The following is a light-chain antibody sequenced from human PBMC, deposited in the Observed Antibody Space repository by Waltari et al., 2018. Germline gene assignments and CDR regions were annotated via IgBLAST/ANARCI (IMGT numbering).Light chain of an antibody. V-gene: IGKV3-15*01. CDR2: GAF. J-gene: IGKJ1*01. CDR1: QSVRDF. CDR3: QQYDHWPRT. Sequence: EIVLTQSPDTLSVSPGARVTLSCRASQSVRDFLAWYQHKPGQAPRLLIYGAFTRATGIPGRFSGRGSGTEFTLTISGLQSEDFAVYYCQQYDHWPRTFGQGTKVEIK.